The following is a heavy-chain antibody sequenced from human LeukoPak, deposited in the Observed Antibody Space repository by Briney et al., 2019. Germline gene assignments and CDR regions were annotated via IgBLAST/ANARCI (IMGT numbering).Heavy chain of an antibody. Sequence: SETLSLTCTVSGGSISSYYWSWIRQPPGKGLKWIGYIYHNENTRSTNFNPSLKSRVTISIDSSKNQFSLKLSSVTAADTAVYYCARVASMIATPGAFDIWGQGTMVTVSS. CDR1: GGSISSYY. J-gene: IGHJ3*02. V-gene: IGHV4-59*12. CDR2: IYHNENTRST. D-gene: IGHD3-22*01. CDR3: ARVASMIATPGAFDI.